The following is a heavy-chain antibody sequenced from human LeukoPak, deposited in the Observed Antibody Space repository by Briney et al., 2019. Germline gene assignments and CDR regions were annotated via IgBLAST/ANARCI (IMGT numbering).Heavy chain of an antibody. CDR3: ARGYCRGGSCYSGDAFDI. Sequence: PGGSLRLSCAASGFTFSSYSMNWVRQAPGKGLEWVSSISSSSSYIYYADSVKGRFTISRDNAKNSLYLQMNSLRAEDTAVYYCARGYCRGGSCYSGDAFDIWGQGTMVTVSS. CDR1: GFTFSSYS. V-gene: IGHV3-21*04. CDR2: ISSSSSYI. D-gene: IGHD2-15*01. J-gene: IGHJ3*02.